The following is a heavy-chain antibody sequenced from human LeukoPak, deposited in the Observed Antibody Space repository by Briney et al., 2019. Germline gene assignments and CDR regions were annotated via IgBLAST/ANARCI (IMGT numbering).Heavy chain of an antibody. V-gene: IGHV4-38-2*02. J-gene: IGHJ3*02. CDR3: ARESRIIGAFDI. D-gene: IGHD3-16*02. Sequence: SETLSLTCTVSGGSISSYYWGWIRQPPGKGLEWIGSIYHSGSTYYNPSLKSRVTISVDTSKNQFSLKLSSVTAADTAVYYCARESRIIGAFDIWGQGTMVTVSS. CDR1: GGSISSYY. CDR2: IYHSGST.